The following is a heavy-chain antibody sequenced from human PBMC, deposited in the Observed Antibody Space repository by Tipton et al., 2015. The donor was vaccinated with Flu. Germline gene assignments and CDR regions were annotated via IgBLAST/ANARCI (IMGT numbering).Heavy chain of an antibody. Sequence: SLRLSCAASGFTFSRYAMSWVRQAPGKGLEWVSHISSSDSIINYADSVKGRFTISKDNAKNSLYLQMNSLRAEDTAVYYCARDRGFSNWFDPWGQGTLVTVSS. CDR2: ISSSDSII. V-gene: IGHV3-11*01. D-gene: IGHD3-10*01. J-gene: IGHJ5*02. CDR1: GFTFSRYA. CDR3: ARDRGFSNWFDP.